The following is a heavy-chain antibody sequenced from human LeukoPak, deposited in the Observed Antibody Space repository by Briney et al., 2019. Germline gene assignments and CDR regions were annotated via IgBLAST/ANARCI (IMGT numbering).Heavy chain of an antibody. CDR3: TRPLYCSGDSCYDY. J-gene: IGHJ4*02. CDR2: IRSKANTYAT. V-gene: IGHV3-73*01. CDR1: GFTFSGSA. D-gene: IGHD2-15*01. Sequence: GGSLRLSCAASGFTFSGSAMHWVRQASGKGLEWVGRIRSKANTYATAYAASVKGRFTISRDDSKNTAYLQMNSLKTEDTAVYYCTRPLYCSGDSCYDYWGQGTLVTVSS.